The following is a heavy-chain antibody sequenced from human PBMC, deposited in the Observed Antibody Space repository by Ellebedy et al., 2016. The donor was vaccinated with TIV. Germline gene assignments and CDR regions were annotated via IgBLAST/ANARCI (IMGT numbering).Heavy chain of an antibody. D-gene: IGHD1-1*01. CDR2: IDWDDDK. J-gene: IGHJ4*02. CDR1: GFSLSTSGMC. V-gene: IGHV2-70*11. Sequence: SGPTLVKPAQTLTLTCAFSGFSLSTSGMCVSWIRQPPGKALEWLARIDWDDDKYYTTSLKTRLTISKDTSKNQVVLTMTNIDPVDTATYHCARVVHPGMPDYWGQGTLVTVSS. CDR3: ARVVHPGMPDY.